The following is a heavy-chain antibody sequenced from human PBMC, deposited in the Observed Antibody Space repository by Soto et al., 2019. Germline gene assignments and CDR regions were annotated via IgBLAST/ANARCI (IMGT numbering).Heavy chain of an antibody. CDR1: GGTFSSYA. V-gene: IGHV1-69*13. CDR2: IIPIFGTA. CDR3: ARDKESYYDILTGPHTTYYYYGMDV. Sequence: ASVKVSCKASGGTFSSYAISWVRQATGQGLEWMGGIIPIFGTASYAQKFQGRVTITADESTSTAYMELSSLRSEDTAVYYCARDKESYYDILTGPHTTYYYYGMDVWGQGTTVTVSS. D-gene: IGHD3-9*01. J-gene: IGHJ6*02.